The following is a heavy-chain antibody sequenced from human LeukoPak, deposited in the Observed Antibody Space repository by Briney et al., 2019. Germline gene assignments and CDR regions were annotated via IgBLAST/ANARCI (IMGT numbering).Heavy chain of an antibody. Sequence: PSETLSLTCTVSGASVSLFYWTWIRQPPGKGLEWIGYIHDSDNSKYNPSLKSRVTMAVDTSKPQFSLTLTSVSTADTAVYYCARAIGDWPSYYFDLWGQGIPVTVSS. D-gene: IGHD1-26*01. J-gene: IGHJ4*02. V-gene: IGHV4-59*02. CDR1: GASVSLFY. CDR3: ARAIGDWPSYYFDL. CDR2: IHDSDNS.